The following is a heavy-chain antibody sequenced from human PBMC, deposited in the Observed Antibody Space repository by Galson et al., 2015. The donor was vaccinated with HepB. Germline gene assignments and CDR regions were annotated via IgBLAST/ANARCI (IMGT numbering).Heavy chain of an antibody. CDR3: AKGRTWIQLWRDAFDV. Sequence: SLRLSCAASGFTFNNYGMHWVRQAPGKGLEWVTIISYDGKNEFYADSVKGRFTISRDNSKNTLYLEMNSLRAEDTAVYYCAKGRTWIQLWRDAFDVWGQGTMVTVSS. CDR2: ISYDGKNE. J-gene: IGHJ3*01. V-gene: IGHV3-30*18. CDR1: GFTFNNYG. D-gene: IGHD5-18*01.